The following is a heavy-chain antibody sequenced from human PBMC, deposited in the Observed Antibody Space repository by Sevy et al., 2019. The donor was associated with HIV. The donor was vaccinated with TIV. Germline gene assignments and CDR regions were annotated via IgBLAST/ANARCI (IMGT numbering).Heavy chain of an antibody. D-gene: IGHD1-26*01. Sequence: GGSLRLSCAASGFTFSSYWMSWVRQAPGKGLEWVANIKQDGSEKYYVDSVKGRFTTSRDNAKNSLYLQMNSLRAEDTAVYYCARVGTRPKIYYFDYWGQGTLVTVSS. CDR3: ARVGTRPKIYYFDY. CDR2: IKQDGSEK. V-gene: IGHV3-7*01. J-gene: IGHJ4*02. CDR1: GFTFSSYW.